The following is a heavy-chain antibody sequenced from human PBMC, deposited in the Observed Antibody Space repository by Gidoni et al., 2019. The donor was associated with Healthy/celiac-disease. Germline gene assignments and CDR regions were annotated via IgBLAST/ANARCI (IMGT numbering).Heavy chain of an antibody. Sequence: EVQLLESGGGLVQPGGSLRLSCAALGFLFSSYAMSWVRQAPGKGLEWVSAISGSGGSTYYADSVKGRFTISRDNSKNTLYLQMNSLRAEDTAVYYCAKARAVRDYYYYYGMDVWGQGTTVTVSS. D-gene: IGHD6-19*01. CDR3: AKARAVRDYYYYYGMDV. CDR1: GFLFSSYA. V-gene: IGHV3-23*01. CDR2: ISGSGGST. J-gene: IGHJ6*02.